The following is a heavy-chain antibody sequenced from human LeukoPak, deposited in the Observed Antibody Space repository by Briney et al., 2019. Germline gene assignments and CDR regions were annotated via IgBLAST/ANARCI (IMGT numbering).Heavy chain of an antibody. CDR2: ISAYNGNT. J-gene: IGHJ5*02. Sequence: GASVKVSFKASGYTFTSYGISWVRQAPGQGREWMGWISAYNGNTKYAQKLQGRVTMTTDTSTSTAYMELRSLRSDDTAVYYCAREGLVTSSPLYNWFDPWGQGTLVTVSS. CDR3: AREGLVTSSPLYNWFDP. D-gene: IGHD3/OR15-3a*01. V-gene: IGHV1-18*01. CDR1: GYTFTSYG.